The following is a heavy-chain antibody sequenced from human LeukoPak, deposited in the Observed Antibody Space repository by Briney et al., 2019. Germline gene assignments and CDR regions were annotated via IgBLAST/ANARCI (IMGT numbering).Heavy chain of an antibody. D-gene: IGHD2-15*01. CDR3: ARDGRSGYCSGGSCYSNYYGMDV. V-gene: IGHV1-2*02. Sequence: ASVKVSCKASGYTFTGYYMHWVRQAPGQGLEWMGWINPNSGGTNYAQKFQGRVTMTRDTSISTAYMELSRLRSDDTAVYYCARDGRSGYCSGGSCYSNYYGMDVWGQGTTVTVSS. CDR2: INPNSGGT. J-gene: IGHJ6*02. CDR1: GYTFTGYY.